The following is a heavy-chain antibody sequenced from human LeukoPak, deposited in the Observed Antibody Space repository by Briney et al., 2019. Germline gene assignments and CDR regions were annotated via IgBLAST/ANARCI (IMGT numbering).Heavy chain of an antibody. D-gene: IGHD2-8*02. V-gene: IGHV4-59*01. CDR3: ARGRRKIWWLNYFDY. CDR2: ISYSGST. Sequence: SETLSLTCTVSGGSISSYYWNWIRQPPGKGLEWIGYISYSGSTNYNPSLKSRVTISVDTSKNQFSLKLNSVTAADTAVHYCARGRRKIWWLNYFDYWGQGTLVTVSS. CDR1: GGSISSYY. J-gene: IGHJ4*02.